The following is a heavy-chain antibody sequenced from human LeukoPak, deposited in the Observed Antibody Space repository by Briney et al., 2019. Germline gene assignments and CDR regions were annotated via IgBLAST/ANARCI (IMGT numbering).Heavy chain of an antibody. J-gene: IGHJ4*02. CDR1: GVSISSYY. CDR2: IYYSGST. Sequence: SETLSLTCTVSGVSISSYYWSWIRQPPGKGLEWIGYIYYSGSTNYNPSLKSRVTISVDTSKNQFSLKLSSVTAADTAVYYCARDGGTTPFDYWGQGTLVTVSS. D-gene: IGHD4-17*01. CDR3: ARDGGTTPFDY. V-gene: IGHV4-59*01.